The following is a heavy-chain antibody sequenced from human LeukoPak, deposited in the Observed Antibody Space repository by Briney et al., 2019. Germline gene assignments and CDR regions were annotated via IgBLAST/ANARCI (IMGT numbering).Heavy chain of an antibody. V-gene: IGHV3-48*01. Sequence: GGTLRLSCAASGFTFSSYSMNWVRQAPGKGLEWVSYISSSGSTIYYAGSVKGRFTISRDNSKNTLYLQMNSLRAEDTAVYYCAKTPSTWYGDYEIAVGYYFDYWGQGTLVTVSS. CDR2: ISSSGSTI. CDR1: GFTFSSYS. D-gene: IGHD4-17*01. CDR3: AKTPSTWYGDYEIAVGYYFDY. J-gene: IGHJ4*02.